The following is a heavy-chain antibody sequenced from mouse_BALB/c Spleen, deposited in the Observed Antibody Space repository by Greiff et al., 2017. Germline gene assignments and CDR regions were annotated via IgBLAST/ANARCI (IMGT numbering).Heavy chain of an antibody. V-gene: IGHV5-6-5*01. CDR1: GFTFSSYA. Sequence: VQLKESGGGLVKPGGSLKLSCAASGFTFSSYAMSWVRQTPEKRLEWVASISSGGSTYYPDSVKGRFTISRDNARNILYLQMSSLRSEDTAMYYCASSYGYFDYWGQGTTLTVSS. CDR3: ASSYGYFDY. J-gene: IGHJ2*01. CDR2: ISSGGST. D-gene: IGHD1-1*01.